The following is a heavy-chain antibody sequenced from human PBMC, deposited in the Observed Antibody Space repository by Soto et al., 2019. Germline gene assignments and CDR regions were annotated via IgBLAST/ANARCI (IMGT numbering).Heavy chain of an antibody. Sequence: PXGSLKLSCTAAGVTFSDSWMTWVRQAPGKGLEWVARIKPDESEKKYADSVKGRFSISRDNAKNSMYLQMDSLRGEDTAVYYCVRGGSNYAYWGQGNLVTVSS. J-gene: IGHJ4*02. CDR3: VRGGSNYAY. CDR2: IKPDESEK. CDR1: GVTFSDSW. V-gene: IGHV3-7*01. D-gene: IGHD4-4*01.